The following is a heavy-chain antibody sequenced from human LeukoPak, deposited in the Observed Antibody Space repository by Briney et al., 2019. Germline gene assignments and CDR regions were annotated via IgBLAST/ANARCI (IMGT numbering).Heavy chain of an antibody. Sequence: SETLSLTCTVSGGSISSGSYYWSWIRQPAGKGLEWIGRIYTSGSTNYSPSLKSRVTISIDTSKNQFSLKLSSVTAADTAVYYCARDRPRYSGGELVFDYWGQGTLVTVSS. CDR1: GGSISSGSYY. V-gene: IGHV4-61*02. J-gene: IGHJ4*02. D-gene: IGHD3-10*01. CDR2: IYTSGST. CDR3: ARDRPRYSGGELVFDY.